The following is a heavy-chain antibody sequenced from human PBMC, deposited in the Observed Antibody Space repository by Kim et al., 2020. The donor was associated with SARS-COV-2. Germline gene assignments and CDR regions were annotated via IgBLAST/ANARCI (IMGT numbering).Heavy chain of an antibody. D-gene: IGHD3-3*01. Sequence: GGSLRLSCAASGFTFSNYNMNWVRQAPGKGLEWVSYISSSNTIYYADSVKGRFIISRDNAKNSLYLQMNSLRDEDTGVYYCASWRVLELDNWGQGTLVTV. V-gene: IGHV3-48*02. CDR3: ASWRVLELDN. J-gene: IGHJ4*02. CDR1: GFTFSNYN. CDR2: ISSSNTI.